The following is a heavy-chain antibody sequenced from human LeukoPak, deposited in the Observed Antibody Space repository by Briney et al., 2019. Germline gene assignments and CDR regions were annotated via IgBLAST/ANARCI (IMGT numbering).Heavy chain of an antibody. V-gene: IGHV3-48*03. J-gene: IGHJ4*02. CDR2: ISSSGSTI. CDR3: ARGSGGWYGAFDY. D-gene: IGHD6-19*01. Sequence: GGPLRLSCAASGFTFSSYEMNWVRQAPGKGLEWVSYISSSGSTIYYADSVKGRFTISRDNAKNSLYLQMNSLRAEDTAVYYCARGSGGWYGAFDYWGQGTLVTVSS. CDR1: GFTFSSYE.